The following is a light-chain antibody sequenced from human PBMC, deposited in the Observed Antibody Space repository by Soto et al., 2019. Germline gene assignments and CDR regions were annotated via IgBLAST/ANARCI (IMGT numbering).Light chain of an antibody. CDR1: QSISDW. Sequence: DIQMTQSPSTLSASVGDRVMITCRASQSISDWLAWYQQKPGKAPKLLIYDASSLEPGFPSRFRGSGSGTEYTLTISSLQPEDLANYYCQQYESYPFTFGPGTKVDIK. J-gene: IGKJ3*01. CDR2: DAS. V-gene: IGKV1-5*01. CDR3: QQYESYPFT.